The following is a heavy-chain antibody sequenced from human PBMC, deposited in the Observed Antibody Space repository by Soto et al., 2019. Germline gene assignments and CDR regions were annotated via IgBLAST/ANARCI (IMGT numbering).Heavy chain of an antibody. CDR2: ISYDGSNK. CDR3: AKDKSRSSEFGYYYYGMDV. D-gene: IGHD6-6*01. Sequence: GGSLRLSCAASGFTFSSYGMHWVRQAPSKGLEWVAVISYDGSNKYYADSVKGRFTISRDNSKNTLYLQMNSLRAEDTAVYYCAKDKSRSSEFGYYYYGMDVWGQGTTVTVSS. J-gene: IGHJ6*02. CDR1: GFTFSSYG. V-gene: IGHV3-30*18.